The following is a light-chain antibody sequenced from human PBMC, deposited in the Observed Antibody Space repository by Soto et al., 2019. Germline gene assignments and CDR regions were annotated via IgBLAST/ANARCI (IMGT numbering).Light chain of an antibody. CDR1: QSVSSY. J-gene: IGKJ2*01. Sequence: EIVLTQSPATLSLSPGERATLYCRASQSVSSYLAWYQQKPGQAPRLLIYDASNRATGIPARFSGSGSGTDCPLTISRLEPEDFAVYYGQQRSNLTYTFGQGTNLEIK. CDR2: DAS. CDR3: QQRSNLTYT. V-gene: IGKV3-11*01.